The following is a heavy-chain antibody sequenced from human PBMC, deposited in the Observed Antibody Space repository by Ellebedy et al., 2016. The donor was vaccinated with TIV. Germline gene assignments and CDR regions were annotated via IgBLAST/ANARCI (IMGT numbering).Heavy chain of an antibody. J-gene: IGHJ4*02. CDR2: IASDGNNK. CDR1: GFPFSSYT. V-gene: IGHV3-30-3*01. CDR3: ARDPTGYTYYFDY. D-gene: IGHD3-9*01. Sequence: GESLKISCAASGFPFSSYTIHWVRQAPGKGLEWVAFIASDGNNKFYADSVKGRFIISRDNSENMVYLQMNSLRPEDTAVYYCARDPTGYTYYFDYWGQGTLVTVSS.